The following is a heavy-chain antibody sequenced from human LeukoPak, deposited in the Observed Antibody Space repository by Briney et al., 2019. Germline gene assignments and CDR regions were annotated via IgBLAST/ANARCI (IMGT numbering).Heavy chain of an antibody. D-gene: IGHD3-16*01. J-gene: IGHJ4*02. V-gene: IGHV3-23*01. CDR2: VSDSGSST. CDR1: GFTFSSYA. CDR3: AKGWGDYFDY. Sequence: PAGSLTLSCAVSGFTFSSYAMNWVRQAQGKGLEWVSTVSDSGSSTYYADSVKGRFTISRDNSKNTPYLQMNSLRAEDTAVYYCAKGWGDYFDYWGQGTLVTVSS.